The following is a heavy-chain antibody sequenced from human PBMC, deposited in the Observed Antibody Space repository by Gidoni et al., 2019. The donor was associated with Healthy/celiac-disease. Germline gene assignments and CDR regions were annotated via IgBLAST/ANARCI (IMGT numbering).Heavy chain of an antibody. D-gene: IGHD4-17*01. CDR1: GGSFSGYY. CDR3: ARGRYGDRTWASYWYFDL. V-gene: IGHV4-34*01. CDR2: INHSGST. Sequence: QVQLQQRGAGLLKPSETLSLTCAVYGGSFSGYYCRWIRQPPGKGLEWIGEINHSGSTNYNPSLKSRVTISVDTSKNQFSLKLSSVTAADTAVYYCARGRYGDRTWASYWYFDLWGRGTLVTVSS. J-gene: IGHJ2*01.